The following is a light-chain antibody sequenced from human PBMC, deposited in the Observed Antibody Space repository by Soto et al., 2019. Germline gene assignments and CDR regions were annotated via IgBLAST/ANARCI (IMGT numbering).Light chain of an antibody. V-gene: IGKV1-9*01. CDR3: HSRA. CDR1: QGISSY. J-gene: IGKJ5*01. Sequence: IQLTQSPSSLSASVGDRVTITCRASQGISSYLAWYQQKPGKAPKLLIYAASTLQSGVPSRFSGSGSETEFTITISRLQPDDFATYFCHSRAFGQGTRLEIK. CDR2: AAS.